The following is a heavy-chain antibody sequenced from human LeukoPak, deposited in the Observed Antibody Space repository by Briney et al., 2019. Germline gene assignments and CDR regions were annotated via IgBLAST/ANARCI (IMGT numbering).Heavy chain of an antibody. CDR2: IYYGGST. CDR1: GGSVSSGSYY. Sequence: PSETLSLTCTVSGGSVSSGSYYWSWIRQPPGKGLEWIGYIYYGGSTHSTPSLKTRVTISVDTSKNQSSLKLRSVTAADTAVYYCARDYRIVVVPAAKKTYYYYGMDVWGQGTTVTVSS. D-gene: IGHD2-2*01. CDR3: ARDYRIVVVPAAKKTYYYYGMDV. V-gene: IGHV4-61*01. J-gene: IGHJ6*02.